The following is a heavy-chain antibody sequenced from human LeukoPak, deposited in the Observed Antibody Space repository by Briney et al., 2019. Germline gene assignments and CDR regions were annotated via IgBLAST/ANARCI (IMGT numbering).Heavy chain of an antibody. CDR2: IDSDGSTT. J-gene: IGHJ4*02. CDR3: ARGLTLLGYCSSTSCLMNY. Sequence: QPGGSLRLSCAVSGFTLSSYWMHWVRQAPGKGLVWVSRIDSDGSTTDYADSVKGRFTISRDNANNTLYLQMSSLRAEDAGVYYCARGLTLLGYCSSTSCLMNYWGQGTLVTVSS. D-gene: IGHD2-2*01. V-gene: IGHV3-74*01. CDR1: GFTLSSYW.